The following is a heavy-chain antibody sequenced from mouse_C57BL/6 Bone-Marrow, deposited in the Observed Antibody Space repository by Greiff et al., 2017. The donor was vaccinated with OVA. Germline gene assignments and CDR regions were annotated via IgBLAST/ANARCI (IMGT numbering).Heavy chain of an antibody. Sequence: QVQLQQPGAELVMPGASVKLSCKASGYTFTSYWMHWVKQRPGQGLEWIGEIDPSDSYTNYNQKFQGKSTLTVDKSSSTAYMQLSRLTSEDSAVYCGARDSNYLMDYWGQGTTLTVSS. V-gene: IGHV1-69*01. CDR2: IDPSDSYT. CDR1: GYTFTSYW. D-gene: IGHD2-5*01. J-gene: IGHJ2*01. CDR3: ARDSNYLMDY.